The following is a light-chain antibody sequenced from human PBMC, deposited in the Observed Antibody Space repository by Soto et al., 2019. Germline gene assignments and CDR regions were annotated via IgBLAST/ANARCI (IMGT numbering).Light chain of an antibody. CDR2: GAS. CDR3: QKYGSSPNT. Sequence: EIVLTQSPGTLSLSPGERATLSCRASQSVSSSYLAWYQQKPGQAPRLLIYGASSRATGIPDRFSGSGSGTDLALNISKQEPEGFAVYYCQKYGSSPNTFGQRTKLEIK. V-gene: IGKV3-20*01. J-gene: IGKJ2*01. CDR1: QSVSSSY.